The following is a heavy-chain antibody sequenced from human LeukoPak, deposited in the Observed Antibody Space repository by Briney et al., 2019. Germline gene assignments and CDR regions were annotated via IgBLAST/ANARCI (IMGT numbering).Heavy chain of an antibody. CDR2: IKQDRSEK. D-gene: IGHD3-22*01. V-gene: IGHV3-7*01. Sequence: GGSLRLSCAASGFTFTNYWMSWVRQAPGKGLELVANIKQDRSEKYYVDSVKGRFTISRDNAKNSLYLQINSLRAEDTAIYYCARRGFYDSSGYDYWGQGTLVTVSS. J-gene: IGHJ4*02. CDR1: GFTFTNYW. CDR3: ARRGFYDSSGYDY.